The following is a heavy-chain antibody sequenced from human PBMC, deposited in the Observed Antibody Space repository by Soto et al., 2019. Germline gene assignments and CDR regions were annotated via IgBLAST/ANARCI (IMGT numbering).Heavy chain of an antibody. V-gene: IGHV6-1*01. J-gene: IGHJ6*02. Sequence: SQTLSLTCAISGDSVSSNSAAWNWIRQSPSRGLEWLGRTYYRSKWYYGYAVSVKSRITIKPDTSKNQFSLQLNSVTPEDTAVYYCGRLKFLAARPSYYYGMDVWGQGTMVTVSS. CDR2: TYYRSKWYY. D-gene: IGHD6-6*01. CDR3: GRLKFLAARPSYYYGMDV. CDR1: GDSVSSNSAA.